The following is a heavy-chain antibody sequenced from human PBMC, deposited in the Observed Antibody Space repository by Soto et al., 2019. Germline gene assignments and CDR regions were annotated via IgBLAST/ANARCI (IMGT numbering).Heavy chain of an antibody. D-gene: IGHD2-8*02. CDR1: GFTFGDYG. Sequence: EVQLVESGGGLVQPGRSLRLSCAASGFTFGDYGMFWVRQAPGKGLEWVSGISWNSVTIGYADSVKGRFSISRDNAKNYLYLQMNSLRVEDTALYYCAKSTGGTANGMDVWGQGTTVTVSS. V-gene: IGHV3-9*01. CDR2: ISWNSVTI. J-gene: IGHJ6*02. CDR3: AKSTGGTANGMDV.